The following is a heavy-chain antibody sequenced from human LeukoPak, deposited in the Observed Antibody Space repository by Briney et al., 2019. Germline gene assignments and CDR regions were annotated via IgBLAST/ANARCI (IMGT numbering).Heavy chain of an antibody. CDR2: IYSGDNS. Sequence: GGSLRLSCAASGFSVGSNYMTWVRQAPGKGLEWVSVIYSGDNSYYADSVKGRFTISRENAKNSLYLQMNSLRAEDTAVYYCARGSGSYRDDAFDIWGQGTMVTVSS. CDR3: ARGSGSYRDDAFDI. CDR1: GFSVGSNY. V-gene: IGHV3-53*01. J-gene: IGHJ3*02. D-gene: IGHD1-26*01.